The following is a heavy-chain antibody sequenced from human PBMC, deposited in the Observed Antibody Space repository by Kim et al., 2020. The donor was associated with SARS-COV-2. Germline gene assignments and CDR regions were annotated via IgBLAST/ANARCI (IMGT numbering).Heavy chain of an antibody. V-gene: IGHV4-61*02. D-gene: IGHD1-1*01. J-gene: IGHJ6*02. CDR1: GGSISSGSYY. CDR2: IYTTGST. CDR3: ARVDWNDVYGMDV. Sequence: SETLSLTCTVSGGSISSGSYYWSWIRQPAGKGLEWIGRIYTTGSTNYNPSLKSRVTISVDTSKNQFSLKLSSVTAADTAVYCCARVDWNDVYGMDVWGQGTRLPVSS.